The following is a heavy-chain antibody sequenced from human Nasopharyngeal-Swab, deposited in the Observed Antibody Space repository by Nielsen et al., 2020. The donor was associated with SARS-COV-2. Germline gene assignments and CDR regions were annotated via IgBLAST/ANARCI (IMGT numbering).Heavy chain of an antibody. V-gene: IGHV3-30*04. CDR3: AQDSSGWYQAFDI. CDR1: GFTFSSYA. CDR2: ISYDGSNK. Sequence: GESLKISCAASGFTFSSYAMHWVRQAPGKGLGWVAVISYDGSNKYYADSVKGRFTISRDNSKNTLYLQMNSLRAEDTAVYYCAQDSSGWYQAFDIWGQGTMVTVSS. J-gene: IGHJ3*02. D-gene: IGHD6-19*01.